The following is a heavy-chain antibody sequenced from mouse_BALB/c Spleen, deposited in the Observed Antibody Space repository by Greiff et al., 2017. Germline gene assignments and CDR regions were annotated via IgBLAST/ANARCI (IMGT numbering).Heavy chain of an antibody. CDR1: GYTFTSYW. Sequence: LQESGAELARPGASVKLSCKASGYTFTSYWIQWVKQRPGQGLEWIGAIYPGDGDTRYTQKFKGKATLTADKSSSTAYMQLSSLASEDSAVYYCSRDYYGYDEGFDYWGQGTTLTVSS. D-gene: IGHD2-2*01. CDR2: IYPGDGDT. V-gene: IGHV1-87*01. J-gene: IGHJ2*01. CDR3: SRDYYGYDEGFDY.